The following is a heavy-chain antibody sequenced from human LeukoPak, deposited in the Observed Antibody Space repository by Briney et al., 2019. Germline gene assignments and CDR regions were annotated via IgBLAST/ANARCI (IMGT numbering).Heavy chain of an antibody. CDR1: GYTFTGYY. CDR3: ARGRKPFSGTAIYSGNWFDP. D-gene: IGHD3-10*02. CDR2: INPNSGGT. V-gene: IGHV1-2*02. J-gene: IGHJ5*02. Sequence: ASVKVSCKASGYTFTGYYMHWVRQAPGQGLEWMGWINPNSGGTNYAQKFQGRVTMTRDTSISTAYKELSRLRSDDTAVYYCARGRKPFSGTAIYSGNWFDPWGQGTLVTVSS.